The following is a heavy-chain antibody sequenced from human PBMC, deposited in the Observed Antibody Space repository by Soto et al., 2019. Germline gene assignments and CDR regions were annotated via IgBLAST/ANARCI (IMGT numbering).Heavy chain of an antibody. D-gene: IGHD6-13*01. V-gene: IGHV1-8*01. CDR3: ARGLEEQLGLDSGYCQR. Sequence: QVQLVQSGAEVKKPGASVKVSCKASGYTFTSYDINWVRQATGQGLEWMGWMNPNSGNTGYAQKFQGRVTMTRNTSISTAYMERSSLRSEDTAVYYCARGLEEQLGLDSGYCQRWGQGTLVTVSS. CDR2: MNPNSGNT. CDR1: GYTFTSYD. J-gene: IGHJ1*01.